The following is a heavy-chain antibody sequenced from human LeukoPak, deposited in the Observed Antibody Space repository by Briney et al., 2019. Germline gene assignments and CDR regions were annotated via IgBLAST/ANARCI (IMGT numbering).Heavy chain of an antibody. V-gene: IGHV1-69*13. CDR1: GYTFTSYG. CDR3: ARKRHYDSSGYLTLHYYGMDV. J-gene: IGHJ6*02. CDR2: IIPIFGTA. D-gene: IGHD3-22*01. Sequence: SVKVSCKASGYTFTSYGISWVRQAPGQGLEWMGGIIPIFGTANYAQKFQGRVTITADESTSTAYMELSSLRSEDTAVYYCARKRHYDSSGYLTLHYYGMDVWGQGTTVTVSS.